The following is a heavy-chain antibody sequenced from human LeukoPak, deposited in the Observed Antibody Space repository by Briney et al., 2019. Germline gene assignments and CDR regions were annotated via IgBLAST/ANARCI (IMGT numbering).Heavy chain of an antibody. Sequence: GGSLRLSCAASEFTFSSYSMNWVRQAPGKGLEWVSSISSSSSYIYYADSVKGRFTISRDNAKNSLYLQMNSLRAEDTAVYYCARGRPYNWNNRLDYWGQGTLVTVSS. V-gene: IGHV3-21*01. CDR3: ARGRPYNWNNRLDY. CDR1: EFTFSSYS. J-gene: IGHJ4*02. CDR2: ISSSSSYI. D-gene: IGHD1/OR15-1a*01.